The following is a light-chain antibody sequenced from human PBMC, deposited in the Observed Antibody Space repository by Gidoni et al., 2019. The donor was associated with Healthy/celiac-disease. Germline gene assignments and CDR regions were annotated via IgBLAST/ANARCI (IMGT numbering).Light chain of an antibody. CDR2: SNN. CDR1: SSNIGSNT. CDR3: AAWDDSLNGVV. Sequence: QSLRPQPPPASGPPGRRVTISCSGSSSNIGSNTVNWYQQLPGTAPKLLIYSNNQRPSGVPDRFSGSKSGTSASLAISGLQSEDEADYYCAAWDDSLNGVVFGGGTKLTVL. J-gene: IGLJ2*01. V-gene: IGLV1-44*01.